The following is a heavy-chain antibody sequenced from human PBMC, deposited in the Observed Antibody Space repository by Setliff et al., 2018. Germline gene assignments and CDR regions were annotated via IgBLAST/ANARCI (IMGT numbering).Heavy chain of an antibody. CDR2: VYYSGTA. J-gene: IGHJ4*02. CDR3: ARTGTYRYFDS. CDR1: DGSLSTYY. D-gene: IGHD1-1*01. V-gene: IGHV4-59*08. Sequence: PSETLSLTCTVSDGSLSTYYWSWIRQPPGKGLEFIGYVYYSGTANYSPSLRSRLTISVDTSKNQFSHQLTSVTAADTAVYYCARTGTYRYFDSWGQGTRVTVSS.